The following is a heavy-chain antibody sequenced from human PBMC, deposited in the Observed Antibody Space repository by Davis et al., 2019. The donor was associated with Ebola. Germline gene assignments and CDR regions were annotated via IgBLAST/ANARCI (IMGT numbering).Heavy chain of an antibody. V-gene: IGHV7-4-1*02. Sequence: ASVKVSCKASGYPFTDFAINWLRQAPGQRFEWLGWITTNTASPTYARGFSERFVFSLDTPVNTAFLQINNLRAEDTAIYYCARGMGELALNWGQGTLVTVSS. CDR2: ITTNTASP. D-gene: IGHD3-16*01. CDR1: GYPFTDFA. J-gene: IGHJ4*02. CDR3: ARGMGELALN.